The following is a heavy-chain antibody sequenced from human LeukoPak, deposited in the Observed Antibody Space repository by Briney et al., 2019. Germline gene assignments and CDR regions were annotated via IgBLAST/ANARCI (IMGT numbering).Heavy chain of an antibody. CDR1: GYTFTSYY. Sequence: WASVKVSCKASGYTFTSYYMHWVRQAPGQGLEWMGIINPSGGSTSYAQKFQGRVTMTRDTSTSTVYMELSSLRSEDTAVYYCARVSEGSSWYRESFDYWGQGTLVTVSS. J-gene: IGHJ4*02. CDR2: INPSGGST. CDR3: ARVSEGSSWYRESFDY. V-gene: IGHV1-46*01. D-gene: IGHD6-13*01.